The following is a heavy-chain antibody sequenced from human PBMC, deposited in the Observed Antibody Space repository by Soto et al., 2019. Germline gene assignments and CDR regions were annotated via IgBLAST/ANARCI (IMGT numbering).Heavy chain of an antibody. J-gene: IGHJ4*02. CDR3: AATRLRYFDWLLYPFDY. Sequence: QVQLVQSGAEVKKPGASVKVSCKASGYTFTSYGISWVRQAPGQGLEWMGWISAYNGNTNYAQNLQGRVTMTTDTSTSTAYMELRSLRSDDTAVYYCAATRLRYFDWLLYPFDYWGQGTLVTVSS. CDR1: GYTFTSYG. D-gene: IGHD3-9*01. V-gene: IGHV1-18*01. CDR2: ISAYNGNT.